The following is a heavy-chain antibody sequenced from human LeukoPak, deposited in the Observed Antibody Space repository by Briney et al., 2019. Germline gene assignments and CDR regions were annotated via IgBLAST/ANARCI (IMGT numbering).Heavy chain of an antibody. V-gene: IGHV4-31*03. CDR2: IYYTGST. CDR3: ASSEATTTPPPYGMDV. CDR1: GGSISSGGYY. Sequence: SETLSLTCTVSGGSISSGGYYCSWIRQHPAKGLEWIGYIYYTGSTFYNPSLKSRVIISVDTSKNQFSLRLSSVTVADTAVYYCASSEATTTPPPYGMDVWGQGTTVTVSS. D-gene: IGHD5-12*01. J-gene: IGHJ6*02.